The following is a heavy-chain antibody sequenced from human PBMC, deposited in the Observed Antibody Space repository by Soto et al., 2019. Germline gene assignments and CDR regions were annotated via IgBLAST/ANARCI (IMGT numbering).Heavy chain of an antibody. J-gene: IGHJ4*02. CDR3: ARVPLRGYYDSSGYSY. Sequence: QVQLVQSGAEVKKPGSSVKVSCKASGGTFSSYAISWVRQAPGQGLEWMGGIIPIFGTANYAQKFQGRVTITADESTSTVYMELSSLRSEDTAVYYCARVPLRGYYDSSGYSYWGQGTLVTVSS. CDR1: GGTFSSYA. D-gene: IGHD3-22*01. CDR2: IIPIFGTA. V-gene: IGHV1-69*01.